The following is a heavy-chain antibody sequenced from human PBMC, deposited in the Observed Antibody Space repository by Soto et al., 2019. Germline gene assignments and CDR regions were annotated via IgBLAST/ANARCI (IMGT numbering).Heavy chain of an antibody. CDR2: MNPNSGNT. Sequence: ASVKVSCKASGYTFTSYDINWVRQATGQGLEWMGWMNPNSGNTGYAQKFQGRVTMTRNTSISTAYMELSSLRSEDTAVYYCARGDVVVPAAIRPHYYYMDVWGKGTTVTVSS. J-gene: IGHJ6*03. D-gene: IGHD2-2*02. CDR1: GYTFTSYD. CDR3: ARGDVVVPAAIRPHYYYMDV. V-gene: IGHV1-8*02.